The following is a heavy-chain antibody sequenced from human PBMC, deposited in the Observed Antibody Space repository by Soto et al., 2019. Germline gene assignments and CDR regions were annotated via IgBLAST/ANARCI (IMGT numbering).Heavy chain of an antibody. D-gene: IGHD4-4*01. J-gene: IGHJ4*02. Sequence: SETLSLTCTVSGGSISSYYGSWIRQPPGKGLEWIGYIYYSGSTNYNPSLKSRVTISVDTSKNQFSLKLSSVTAADTAVYYCARRRDGYSYFDYWGQGTLVTVSS. CDR2: IYYSGST. V-gene: IGHV4-59*01. CDR1: GGSISSYY. CDR3: ARRRDGYSYFDY.